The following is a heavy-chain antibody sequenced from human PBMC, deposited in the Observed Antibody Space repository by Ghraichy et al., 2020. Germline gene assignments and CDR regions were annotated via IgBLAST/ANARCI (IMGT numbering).Heavy chain of an antibody. CDR1: GFTFRSYS. CDR3: SRGGGAGTPVLYHMDV. Sequence: GESLNISCEASGFTFRSYSMNWVRQAPGKPLEWVSYISSGRSPIYYADSVKGRFTVSRDNAQNSLFLQMNSLRDDDTAVYYCSRGGGAGTPVLYHMDVWGLGTTVTVSS. CDR2: ISSGRSPI. V-gene: IGHV3-48*02. D-gene: IGHD6-19*01. J-gene: IGHJ6*02.